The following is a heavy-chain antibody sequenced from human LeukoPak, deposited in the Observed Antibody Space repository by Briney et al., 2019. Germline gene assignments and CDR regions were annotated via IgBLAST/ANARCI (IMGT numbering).Heavy chain of an antibody. V-gene: IGHV3-64D*06. J-gene: IGHJ4*02. D-gene: IGHD3-10*01. CDR1: GFTFSAYA. CDR2: INGDGGRA. Sequence: GGSLRLSCSAAGFTFSAYAMHWVRQAPGKGLEHVSGINGDGGRAYYVDSVRDKFTISRDNSKNTLYLEMSSLRIEEMGVYYCVKEVDYTGSGNFLGYIDYWGQGILVTVSS. CDR3: VKEVDYTGSGNFLGYIDY.